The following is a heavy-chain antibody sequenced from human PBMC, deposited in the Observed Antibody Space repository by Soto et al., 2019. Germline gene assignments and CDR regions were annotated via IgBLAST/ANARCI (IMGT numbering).Heavy chain of an antibody. V-gene: IGHV3-53*04. CDR1: GFTLSSNY. J-gene: IGHJ3*02. CDR3: ARGENDAFDI. CDR2: IYSGGST. Sequence: EEQLVESGGGLVQPGGSLRLSCAASGFTLSSNYMSWVRQAPGKGLEWVSVIYSGGSTYYADSVKGRFTISRHNSKNTLYRQMNSLRTEDTAVYYCARGENDAFDIWGQGTMVTVSS.